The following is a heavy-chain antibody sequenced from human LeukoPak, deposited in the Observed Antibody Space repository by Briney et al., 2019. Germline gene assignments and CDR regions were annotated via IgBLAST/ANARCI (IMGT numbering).Heavy chain of an antibody. CDR1: GFTFSNYA. D-gene: IGHD1-26*01. V-gene: IGHV3-30-3*01. CDR3: ARDSGSSDYFDY. J-gene: IGHJ4*02. Sequence: GGSLRLSCAASGFTFSNYAMHWVRQAPGKGLEWVAVISYDGSNKYYADSVKGRFTISRDNSKNTLSLQMNSLRAEDTAVYYCARDSGSSDYFDYWGQGTLVTVSS. CDR2: ISYDGSNK.